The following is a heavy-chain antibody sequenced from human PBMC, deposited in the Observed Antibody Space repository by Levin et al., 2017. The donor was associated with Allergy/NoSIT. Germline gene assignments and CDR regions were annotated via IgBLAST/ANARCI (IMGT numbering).Heavy chain of an antibody. CDR1: GFTFRNYW. V-gene: IGHV3-7*01. Sequence: GGSLRLSCVASGFTFRNYWMTWVRQAPGKGLECVATIKQDGSEKYYVDSVKGRFTISRDNAKNSLYLQMNSLRAEDTAVYYCATRGGGYNWNYGFLWGQGTLVTVSS. CDR2: IKQDGSEK. J-gene: IGHJ4*02. D-gene: IGHD1-7*01. CDR3: ATRGGGYNWNYGFL.